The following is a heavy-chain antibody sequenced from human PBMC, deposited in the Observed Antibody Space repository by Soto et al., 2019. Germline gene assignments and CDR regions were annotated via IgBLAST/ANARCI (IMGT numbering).Heavy chain of an antibody. Sequence: QVQLVESGGGVVQPGRSLRLSCAASGFTFSSYGMHWVRQAPGKGLEWVAVISYDGSNKYYADSVKGRFTIPRDNSKNTLYLQMNSLRAEDTAVYYCAKDASPRGGDRGWFDPWGQGTLVTVSS. V-gene: IGHV3-30*18. CDR2: ISYDGSNK. D-gene: IGHD2-21*02. J-gene: IGHJ5*02. CDR3: AKDASPRGGDRGWFDP. CDR1: GFTFSSYG.